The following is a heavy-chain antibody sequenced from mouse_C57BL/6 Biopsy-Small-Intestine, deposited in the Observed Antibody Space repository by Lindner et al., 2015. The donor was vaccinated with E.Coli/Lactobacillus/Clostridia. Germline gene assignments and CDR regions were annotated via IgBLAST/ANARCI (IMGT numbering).Heavy chain of an antibody. J-gene: IGHJ4*01. CDR2: IRNKANGYTT. CDR3: ARPSYYSNYGAMDY. Sequence: VQLQESGGGSVQPGGSLSLSCAASGFTFTDYYMSWVRQPPGKALEWLGFIRNKANGYTTEYSASVKGRFTISRDNSQSILYLQMNALRAEGSATYYCARPSYYSNYGAMDYWGQGTSVTVSS. D-gene: IGHD2-5*01. CDR1: GFTFTDYY. V-gene: IGHV7-3*01.